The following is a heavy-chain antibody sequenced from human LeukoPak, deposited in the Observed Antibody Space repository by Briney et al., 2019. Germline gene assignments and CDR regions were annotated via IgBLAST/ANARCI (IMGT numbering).Heavy chain of an antibody. J-gene: IGHJ4*02. V-gene: IGHV1-2*02. Sequence: ASVKVSCKASGYTFTDYYMHWVRQAPGQGLEWMGWINPNSGGTNYAQKFQGRVTMTRDTSISTAYMELSRLRSDDTAVYYCARGDFGVVTVDYWGQGTLVTVSS. CDR2: INPNSGGT. D-gene: IGHD3-3*01. CDR1: GYTFTDYY. CDR3: ARGDFGVVTVDY.